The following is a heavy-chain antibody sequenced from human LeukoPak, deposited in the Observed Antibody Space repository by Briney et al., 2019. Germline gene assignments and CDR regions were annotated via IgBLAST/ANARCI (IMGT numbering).Heavy chain of an antibody. Sequence: PGGSLRLSCAASVFTFDDYAMHWVRQAPGKGLEWVSGISWNSGTIDYADSVRGRFTISRDNAKNSLYLQMDSLRVEDTAFYYCAKDNRRHYTSGPNPDSLHWGQGALVTVSS. J-gene: IGHJ4*02. CDR2: ISWNSGTI. V-gene: IGHV3-9*01. CDR3: AKDNRRHYTSGPNPDSLH. D-gene: IGHD6-19*01. CDR1: VFTFDDYA.